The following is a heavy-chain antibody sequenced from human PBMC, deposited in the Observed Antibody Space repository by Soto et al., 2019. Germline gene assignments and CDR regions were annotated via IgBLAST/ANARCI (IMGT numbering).Heavy chain of an antibody. CDR2: IWLDGSNE. D-gene: IGHD3-10*01. CDR1: GFTFSTYG. V-gene: IGHV3-33*01. Sequence: GGSLRLSCAASGFTFSTYGMHWVRQAPGKGLQWVAAIWLDGSNEYYADSVKGRFTISRDNSKNTLFLQMNSLRAEDTAIYYCARDWGITLVRGVSYYSYGMDVWGQGTTVTVSS. CDR3: ARDWGITLVRGVSYYSYGMDV. J-gene: IGHJ6*02.